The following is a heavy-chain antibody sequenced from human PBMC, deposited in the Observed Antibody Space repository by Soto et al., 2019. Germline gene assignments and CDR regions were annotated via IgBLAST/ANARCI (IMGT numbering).Heavy chain of an antibody. CDR2: IIPIFGTA. CDR3: VAAGKTNFDY. J-gene: IGHJ4*02. V-gene: IGHV1-69*13. Sequence: ASVKVSCKASGGTFSSYGISWVRQAPGQGLEWMGGIIPIFGTANYAQKFQGRVTITADESTSTAYMELSSLRSEDTAVYYCVAAGKTNFDYWAQGTLVTVSS. D-gene: IGHD6-13*01. CDR1: GGTFSSYG.